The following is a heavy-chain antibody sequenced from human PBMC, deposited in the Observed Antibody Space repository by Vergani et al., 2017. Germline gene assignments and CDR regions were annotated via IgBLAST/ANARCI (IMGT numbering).Heavy chain of an antibody. V-gene: IGHV4-39*07. J-gene: IGHJ6*02. CDR2: IYYSGIT. CDR1: GGSISSSSYY. Sequence: QLQLQESGPGLVKPSETLSLTCTVSGGSISSSSYYWGWIRQPPGKGLEWIGSIYYSGITYNKRSRKSRVTISVDTSKNQFSLSLSPVTAADTAVYYCARDDSGSYSPSHYYYGMDVWGQGTTVTVSS. CDR3: ARDDSGSYSPSHYYYGMDV. D-gene: IGHD1-26*01.